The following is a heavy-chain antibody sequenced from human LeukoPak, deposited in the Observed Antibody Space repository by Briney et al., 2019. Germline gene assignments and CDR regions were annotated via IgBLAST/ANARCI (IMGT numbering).Heavy chain of an antibody. CDR2: IYYSGST. D-gene: IGHD3-22*01. CDR1: GGSISSSSYY. CDR3: ARRVHYYYDSSGYYYFDY. V-gene: IGHV4-39*01. Sequence: SETLSHTCTVSGGSISSSSYYWGWIRQPPGKGLEWIGSIYYSGSTYYNPSLKSRVTISVDTSKNQFSLKLSSVTAADTAVYYCARRVHYYYDSSGYYYFDYWGQGTLVTVSS. J-gene: IGHJ4*02.